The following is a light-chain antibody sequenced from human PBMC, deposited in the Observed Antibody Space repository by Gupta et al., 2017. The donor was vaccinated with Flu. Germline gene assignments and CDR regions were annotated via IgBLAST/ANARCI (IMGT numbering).Light chain of an antibody. CDR3: QSYDSSLSGSDVV. CDR1: SSNIGAGFD. Sequence: ISCTGSSSNIGAGFDVNWYQQLPGTAPKRLIYGNSNRPSGVSDRFSGSKSGTSASLAITGLQAEDEADFYCQSYDSSLSGSDVVFGGGTKLTVL. V-gene: IGLV1-40*01. J-gene: IGLJ2*01. CDR2: GNS.